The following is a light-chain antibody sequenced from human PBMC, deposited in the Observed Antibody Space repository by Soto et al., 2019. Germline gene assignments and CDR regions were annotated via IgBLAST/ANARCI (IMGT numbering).Light chain of an antibody. V-gene: IGKV4-1*01. CDR1: QSVCSNSKNRNH. CDR2: WAT. CDR3: HQFFRSPIT. J-gene: IGKJ4*01. Sequence: DIVVTHSPDSLAVSLRERATINCNSKQSVCSNSKNRNHLSWYQQKPGQPPKLLIYWATTRESGVPDRFSGSGYGTDFNLTVSGLQAEDVAIYYCHQFFRSPITFGGGTKVDIK.